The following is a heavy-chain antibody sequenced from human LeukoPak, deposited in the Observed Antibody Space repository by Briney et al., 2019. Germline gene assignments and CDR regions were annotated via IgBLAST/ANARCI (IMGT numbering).Heavy chain of an antibody. CDR3: AKHGGSRSSYGMVV. D-gene: IGHD1-26*01. Sequence: SETLSLTCTVCGGPINSYYWSWIRQPPGKGLEWSGYIYYSGSTNYNPPLESRVTISVDTSKNQFSLNLISVTAADTAVYYCAKHGGSRSSYGMVVWGQGTTVTVSS. CDR2: IYYSGST. CDR1: GGPINSYY. J-gene: IGHJ6*02. V-gene: IGHV4-59*01.